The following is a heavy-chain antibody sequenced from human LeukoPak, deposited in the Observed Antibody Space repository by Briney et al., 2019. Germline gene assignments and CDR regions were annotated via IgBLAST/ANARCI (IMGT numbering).Heavy chain of an antibody. Sequence: PGGSLRLSCAASGFTFSSYSMNWVRQAPGKGLEWVANIKQDGSEKYYVDSVKGRFTISRDNAKNSLYLQMNSLRAEDTAVYYCARESHSGSYYFDYWGQGSLVPVSS. CDR3: ARESHSGSYYFDY. CDR2: IKQDGSEK. J-gene: IGHJ4*02. CDR1: GFTFSSYS. D-gene: IGHD1-26*01. V-gene: IGHV3-7*01.